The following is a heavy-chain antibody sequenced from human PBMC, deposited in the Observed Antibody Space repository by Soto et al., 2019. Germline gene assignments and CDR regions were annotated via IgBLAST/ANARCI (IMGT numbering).Heavy chain of an antibody. CDR2: INPSGGST. J-gene: IGHJ3*02. CDR1: GYTFTSYY. V-gene: IGHV1-46*03. CDR3: AREEYSSSSPNPTDAFDI. D-gene: IGHD6-6*01. Sequence: GASVKVSCKASGYTFTSYYMHWVRQAPGQGLEWMRIINPSGGSTSYAQKFQGRVTMTRDTSTSTVYMELSSLRSEDTAVYYCAREEYSSSSPNPTDAFDIWGQGTMVTVSS.